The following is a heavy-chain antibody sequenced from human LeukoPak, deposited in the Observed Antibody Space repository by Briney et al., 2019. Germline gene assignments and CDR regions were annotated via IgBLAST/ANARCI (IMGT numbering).Heavy chain of an antibody. CDR3: ASDKGYSNNYFDY. V-gene: IGHV4-59*08. J-gene: IGHJ4*01. Sequence: SETLSLTCTVSGGSISSYYWSWIRQPPGKGLEWIGYIYYSGSTNYNPSLKSRVTISVDTSKNQFSLKLSSVTAADTALYYCASDKGYSNNYFDYWGQGTLVTVSS. D-gene: IGHD6-13*01. CDR1: GGSISSYY. CDR2: IYYSGST.